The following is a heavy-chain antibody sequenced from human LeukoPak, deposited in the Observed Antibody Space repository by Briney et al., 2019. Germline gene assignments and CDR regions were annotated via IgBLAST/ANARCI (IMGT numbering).Heavy chain of an antibody. CDR1: GFTFSSYA. CDR3: ARGNTMIVVVIDAFDI. J-gene: IGHJ3*02. CDR2: ISGSGGST. Sequence: PGGSLRLSCAASGFTFSSYAMSWVRQAPGKGLEWVSAISGSGGSTYYADSVKGRFTISRDNSKNTLYLQMNSLRAEDTAVYYCARGNTMIVVVIDAFDIWGQGTMVTVSS. V-gene: IGHV3-23*01. D-gene: IGHD3-22*01.